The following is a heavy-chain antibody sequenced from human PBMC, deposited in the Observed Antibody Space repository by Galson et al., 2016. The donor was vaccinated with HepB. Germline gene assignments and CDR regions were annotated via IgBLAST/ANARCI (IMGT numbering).Heavy chain of an antibody. J-gene: IGHJ4*01. D-gene: IGHD5-24*01. CDR3: SKVGGDGYAFDS. CDR1: GFTFDDYS. CDR2: ISWNSGNI. Sequence: SLRLSCAGSGFTFDDYSMHWVRQAPGKGLEWVSGISWNSGNIGYADSVKGRFTISRDNAKNSLYLQMNSLGAEDTALYYCSKVGGDGYAFDSWGQGTLVTVSS. V-gene: IGHV3-9*01.